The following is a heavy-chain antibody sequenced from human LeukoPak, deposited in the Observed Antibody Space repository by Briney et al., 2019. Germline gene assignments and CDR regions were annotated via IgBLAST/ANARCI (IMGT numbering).Heavy chain of an antibody. CDR1: GGSISSSSYY. CDR3: AGLEHGVYYYYYMDV. Sequence: PSETLSLTCTVSGGSISSSSYYWGWIRQPPGKGLEWIGSIYYSGSTYYNPSLKSRVTISVDTSKSQFSLKLSSVTAADTAVYYCAGLEHGVYYYYYMDVWGKGTAVTVSS. V-gene: IGHV4-39*01. CDR2: IYYSGST. D-gene: IGHD1-1*01. J-gene: IGHJ6*03.